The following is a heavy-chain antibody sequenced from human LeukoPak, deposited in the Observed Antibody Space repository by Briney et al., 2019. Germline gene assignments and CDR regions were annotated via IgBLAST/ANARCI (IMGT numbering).Heavy chain of an antibody. Sequence: GGSLRLSCAASGFTFSSYSMNWVRQAPGKGLEWVSSISSSSSYIYYADSVKGRFTISRDNAKNSLYLQMNSLRAEDTAVYYCARDVFGGDYGDYVDYWGQGTLVTVSS. CDR3: ARDVFGGDYGDYVDY. CDR2: ISSSSSYI. V-gene: IGHV3-21*01. J-gene: IGHJ4*02. CDR1: GFTFSSYS. D-gene: IGHD4-17*01.